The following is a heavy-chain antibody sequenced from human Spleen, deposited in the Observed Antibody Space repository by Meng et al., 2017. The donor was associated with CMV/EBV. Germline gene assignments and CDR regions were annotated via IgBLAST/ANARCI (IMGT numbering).Heavy chain of an antibody. Sequence: QVQLVQSGAEVKKPGSSVKVSCKASGGTFSTYAISWVRQAPGQGLEWMGGIIPIFGTTNYAQRFQGRVTLIADESTSTVYMELSSLRSEDTALYYCARALSSSTGGWFDPWGQGTLVTVSS. J-gene: IGHJ5*02. D-gene: IGHD6-6*01. V-gene: IGHV1-69*12. CDR3: ARALSSSTGGWFDP. CDR1: GGTFSTYA. CDR2: IIPIFGTT.